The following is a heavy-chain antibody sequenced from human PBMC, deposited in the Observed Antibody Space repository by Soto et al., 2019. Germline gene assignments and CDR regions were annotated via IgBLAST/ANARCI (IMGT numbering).Heavy chain of an antibody. CDR1: GYSSSNYY. J-gene: IGHJ4*02. Sequence: QVQVVQSGAEVKEPGASVKVSCKASGYSSSNYYTHWVRQAPGQGLEWMGIVNPYGASSNYAQSFQGRVTLSRDTSTNTDYMYLSRLTSDDTAVYYCASVTTSWSNWGQGTLVTVSS. CDR2: VNPYGASS. D-gene: IGHD6-13*01. V-gene: IGHV1-46*01. CDR3: ASVTTSWSN.